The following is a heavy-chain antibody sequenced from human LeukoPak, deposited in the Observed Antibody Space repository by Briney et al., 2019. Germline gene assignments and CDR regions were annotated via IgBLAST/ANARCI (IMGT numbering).Heavy chain of an antibody. J-gene: IGHJ4*02. D-gene: IGHD3-10*01. Sequence: SETLSLTCTVSGGSISSGSYYWSWIRQPPGKGLEWIGYMYYSGRTNYNPSLKSRVTILADTSKNQFSLKLSSVTAADTAVYYCARTSWFGSYYFDYWGQGTLVTVSS. CDR2: MYYSGRT. CDR3: ARTSWFGSYYFDY. V-gene: IGHV4-61*01. CDR1: GGSISSGSYY.